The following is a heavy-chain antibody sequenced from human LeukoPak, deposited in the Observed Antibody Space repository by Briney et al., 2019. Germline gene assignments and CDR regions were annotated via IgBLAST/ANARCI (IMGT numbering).Heavy chain of an antibody. Sequence: GGSLRLSCAASGFTFSSYSMNWVRQAPGKGLEWVSSISSSSSYIYYADSVKGRFTISRDNAKNSLYLQMNSLRAEDTAVYYCAREIDSYDFWSGLNWFDPWGQGTLVTVSS. J-gene: IGHJ5*02. V-gene: IGHV3-21*01. CDR1: GFTFSSYS. D-gene: IGHD3-3*01. CDR2: ISSSSSYI. CDR3: AREIDSYDFWSGLNWFDP.